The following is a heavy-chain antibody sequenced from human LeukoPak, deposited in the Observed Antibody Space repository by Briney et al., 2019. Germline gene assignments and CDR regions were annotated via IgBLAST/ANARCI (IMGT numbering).Heavy chain of an antibody. CDR1: GYTFTGYY. CDR2: INPNSGDT. CDR3: AKDIHRDGYNFFDY. Sequence: GASVKVSCKASGYTFTGYYMHWVRQAPGQGLEWMGWINPNSGDTNYAQKFQGRVTMTRDTSITTAYMELSRLRSDDTAVYYCAKDIHRDGYNFFDYWGQGTLVTVSS. D-gene: IGHD5-24*01. V-gene: IGHV1-2*02. J-gene: IGHJ4*02.